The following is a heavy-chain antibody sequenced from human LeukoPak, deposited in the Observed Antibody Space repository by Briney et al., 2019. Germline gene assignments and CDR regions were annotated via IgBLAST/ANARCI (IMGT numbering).Heavy chain of an antibody. CDR3: ARLGFRYSSRYFDS. Sequence: ASVKVSCKTSGYTFTNYDITWVRQAPGQGLEWMGLISAYNGNTSYAQKLQGRVSMTTDTSTSTAYMELRSLRSDDTAVYYCARLGFRYSSRYFDSWGQGTLVTVSS. J-gene: IGHJ4*02. V-gene: IGHV1-18*01. CDR2: ISAYNGNT. D-gene: IGHD6-13*01. CDR1: GYTFTNYD.